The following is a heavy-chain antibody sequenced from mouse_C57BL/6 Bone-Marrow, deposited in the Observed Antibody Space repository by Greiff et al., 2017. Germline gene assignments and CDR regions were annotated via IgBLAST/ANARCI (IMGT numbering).Heavy chain of an antibody. CDR1: GYTFTSYG. D-gene: IGHD1-1*01. V-gene: IGHV1-81*01. Sequence: VQLVESGAELARPGASVKLSCKASGYTFTSYGISWVKQRTGQGLEWIGEIYPRSGNTYYNEQFKGKAALTADKSSSTAYMELRSLTSEDSAVYFCAREDYGSPFAYWGQGTLVTVSA. CDR2: IYPRSGNT. CDR3: AREDYGSPFAY. J-gene: IGHJ3*01.